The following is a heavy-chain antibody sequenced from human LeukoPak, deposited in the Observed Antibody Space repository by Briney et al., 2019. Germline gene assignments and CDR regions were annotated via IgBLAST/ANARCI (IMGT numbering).Heavy chain of an antibody. CDR2: IRSKAYGGTT. D-gene: IGHD5-24*01. CDR3: TSGIFRDGYNVAGGFDY. V-gene: IGHV3-49*04. Sequence: PGGSLRLSCTASGFTFGDYAMSWVRQAPGKGLEWVGFIRSKAYGGTTEYAASVKGRFTISRDDSKSIAYLQMNSLKTEDTAVYYCTSGIFRDGYNVAGGFDYWGQGTLVTVSS. CDR1: GFTFGDYA. J-gene: IGHJ4*02.